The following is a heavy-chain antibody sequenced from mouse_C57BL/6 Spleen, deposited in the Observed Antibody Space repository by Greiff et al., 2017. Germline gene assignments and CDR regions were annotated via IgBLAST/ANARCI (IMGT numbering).Heavy chain of an antibody. CDR3: ARTPYYGSSSAWFAY. D-gene: IGHD1-1*01. V-gene: IGHV5-17*01. CDR1: GFTFSDYG. CDR2: ISSGSSTI. Sequence: DVQLVESGGGLVKPGGSLKLSCAASGFTFSDYGMHWVRQAPEKGLEWVAYISSGSSTIYYADTVKGRFTLSRDNAKNTLFLQMTSLRSEDTAMYYCARTPYYGSSSAWFAYWGQGTLVTVSA. J-gene: IGHJ3*01.